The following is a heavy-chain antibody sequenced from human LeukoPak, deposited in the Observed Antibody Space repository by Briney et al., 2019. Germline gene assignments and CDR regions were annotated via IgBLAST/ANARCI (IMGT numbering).Heavy chain of an antibody. CDR2: IHHSGIP. Sequence: SQTLSLTCAVFGGSFSGRYWSWVRQPPGKGLEWIGQIHHSGIPSYSSSLRSRVTMSVDTSKNQFSLQLSSLTAADTGVYYCARGKMTTVSTPFPTNNWFAPWGQGTLVTVSS. CDR1: GGSFSGRY. D-gene: IGHD4-17*01. J-gene: IGHJ5*02. V-gene: IGHV4-34*01. CDR3: ARGKMTTVSTPFPTNNWFAP.